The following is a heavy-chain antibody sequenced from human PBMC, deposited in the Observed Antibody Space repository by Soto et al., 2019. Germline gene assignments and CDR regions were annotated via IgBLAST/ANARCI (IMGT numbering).Heavy chain of an antibody. CDR2: IYYSGST. CDR1: GGSIISYD. J-gene: IGHJ4*02. V-gene: IGHV4-59*01. CDR3: ARDSYNFDD. Sequence: PSETLCLTYSVSGGSIISYDWSWIRQPPGKGLEWIGYIYYSGSTDYNPSLKSRVTISVDTSNNQFSLKLRSVTAADTAVYYCARDSYNFDDWGQGILVTVSS. D-gene: IGHD5-18*01.